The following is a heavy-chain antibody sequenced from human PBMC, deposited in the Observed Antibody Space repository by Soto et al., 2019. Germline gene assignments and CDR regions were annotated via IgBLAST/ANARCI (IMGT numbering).Heavy chain of an antibody. D-gene: IGHD3-10*01. CDR2: IYYSGST. J-gene: IGHJ4*02. CDR3: ARGVYYGSGLFDY. Sequence: LSLTCTVSGGSISSGDYYWSWIRQPPGKGLEWIGYIYYSGSTYYNPSLKSRVTISVDTSKNQFSLKLSSVTAADTAVYYCARGVYYGSGLFDYWGQGTLVTVSS. CDR1: GGSISSGDYY. V-gene: IGHV4-30-4*01.